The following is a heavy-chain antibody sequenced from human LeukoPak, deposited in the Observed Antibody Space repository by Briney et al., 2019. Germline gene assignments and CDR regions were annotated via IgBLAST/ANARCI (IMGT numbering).Heavy chain of an antibody. Sequence: GGSLRLSCAASGFTFSDYYMNWIRQAPGKGLEWVSYISGSGGTINYADSVKGRFTISRDNAKKSLFLQMNSLRAEDTAVYYCAKPSNYYGSATDAFDFWGQGTMVTVSS. CDR2: ISGSGGTI. CDR1: GFTFSDYY. V-gene: IGHV3-11*01. D-gene: IGHD3-10*01. CDR3: AKPSNYYGSATDAFDF. J-gene: IGHJ3*01.